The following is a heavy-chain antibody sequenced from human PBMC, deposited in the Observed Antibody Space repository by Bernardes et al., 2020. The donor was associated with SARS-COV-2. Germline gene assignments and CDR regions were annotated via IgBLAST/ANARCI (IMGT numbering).Heavy chain of an antibody. CDR3: ATGPALVPGWFDP. CDR2: FDPEDGET. CDR1: GYTLTALS. V-gene: IGHV1-24*01. J-gene: IGHJ5*02. D-gene: IGHD6-13*01. Sequence: AAVKVSCKVSGYTLTALSMHWVRQAPGKGLEWMGGFDPEDGETIYAQKFQGRVTMTEDTSTDTAYMELSSLRSEDTAVYYCATGPALVPGWFDPWGQGTLVTVSS.